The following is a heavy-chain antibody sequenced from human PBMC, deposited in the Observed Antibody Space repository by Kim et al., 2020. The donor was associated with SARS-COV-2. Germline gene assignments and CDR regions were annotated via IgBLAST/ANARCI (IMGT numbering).Heavy chain of an antibody. Sequence: SETLSLTCAVYGGSFRGYYWSWIRQPPGKGLEWIGEINHSGSTNYNPSLKSRVTISVDTSKNQFSLKLSSVTAADTAVYYCARGKRGYSYGSLSYWGQGTLVTVSS. CDR3: ARGKRGYSYGSLSY. V-gene: IGHV4-34*01. J-gene: IGHJ4*02. D-gene: IGHD5-18*01. CDR1: GGSFRGYY. CDR2: INHSGST.